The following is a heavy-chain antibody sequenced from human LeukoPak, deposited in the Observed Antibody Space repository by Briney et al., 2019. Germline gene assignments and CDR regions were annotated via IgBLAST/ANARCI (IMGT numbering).Heavy chain of an antibody. J-gene: IGHJ4*02. CDR3: ARGIEGGSGYYSKLPGGY. CDR2: ITPRNGGT. D-gene: IGHD2/OR15-2a*01. CDR1: GYTFTGYY. Sequence: ASVKVSCKASGYTFTGYYIHWVRQAPGQGLEWMGWITPRNGGTNYAQKFQGWVTMTRDTSISTAYLELSRVRSDDTAVYYCARGIEGGSGYYSKLPGGYWGQGTLVTVSS. V-gene: IGHV1-2*04.